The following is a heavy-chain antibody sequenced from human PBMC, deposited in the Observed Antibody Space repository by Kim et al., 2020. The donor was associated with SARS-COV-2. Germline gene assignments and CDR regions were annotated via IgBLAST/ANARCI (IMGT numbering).Heavy chain of an antibody. V-gene: IGHV3-30*18. Sequence: GGSLRLSCAASGFTFSSYGMHWVRQAPGKGLEWVAVISYDGSNKYYADSVKGRFTISRDNSKNTLYLQMNSLRAEDTAVYYCAKAMREKLRYFDWLGYWGQGTLVTVSS. J-gene: IGHJ4*02. CDR2: ISYDGSNK. CDR3: AKAMREKLRYFDWLGY. D-gene: IGHD3-9*01. CDR1: GFTFSSYG.